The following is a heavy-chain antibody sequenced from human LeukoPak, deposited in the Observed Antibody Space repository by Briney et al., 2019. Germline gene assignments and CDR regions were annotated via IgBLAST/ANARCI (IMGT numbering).Heavy chain of an antibody. CDR1: GGSISSYY. J-gene: IGHJ4*02. CDR3: ARDKAGYGGKGGIDY. Sequence: PSETLSLTCTVSGGSISSYYWSWIRQPPGKGLEWIGYIYYSGSTNYNPSLKSRVTISVDTSKNQFSLKLSSVTAADTAVYYCARDKAGYGGKGGIDYWGQGTLVTVSS. V-gene: IGHV4-59*01. D-gene: IGHD4-23*01. CDR2: IYYSGST.